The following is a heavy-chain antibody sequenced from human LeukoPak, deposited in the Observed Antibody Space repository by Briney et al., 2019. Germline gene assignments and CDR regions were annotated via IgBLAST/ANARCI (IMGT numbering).Heavy chain of an antibody. CDR3: ARGQWLAPGDY. Sequence: PSETLSLTCTVSGGSISSYYWSWIRQPPGKGLEWIGYIYYSGSTNYNPSLKSRVTISVDTSKNQFSLKLSSVTAADTAVYYCARGQWLAPGDYWGQGTLVTVSS. V-gene: IGHV4-59*01. D-gene: IGHD6-19*01. J-gene: IGHJ4*02. CDR2: IYYSGST. CDR1: GGSISSYY.